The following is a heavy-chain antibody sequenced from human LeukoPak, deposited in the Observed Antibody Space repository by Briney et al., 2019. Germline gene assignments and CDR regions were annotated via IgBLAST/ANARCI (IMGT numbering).Heavy chain of an antibody. D-gene: IGHD1-26*01. Sequence: PGGSLRLSCAASGFTCDDYAMHWVRQDPGKGLEWVSGITWNTGSIGYADSVKGRFTVSRDNAKNSLYLQMNSLRADDTALYYCAKDRGGSYFDAFDIWGQGTLVTVSS. CDR2: ITWNTGSI. CDR3: AKDRGGSYFDAFDI. CDR1: GFTCDDYA. J-gene: IGHJ3*02. V-gene: IGHV3-9*01.